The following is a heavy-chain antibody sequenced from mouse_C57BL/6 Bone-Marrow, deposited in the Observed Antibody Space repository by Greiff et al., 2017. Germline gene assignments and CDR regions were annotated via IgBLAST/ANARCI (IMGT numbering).Heavy chain of an antibody. Sequence: QVQLQQSGAELVRPGTSVKLSCKASGYTFTSYWMHWVKQRPGQGLEWIGVIDPSDSYTNYNQKFKGKATLTVDTSSSTAYMQLSSLTSEDSAVYYCARDGSSTLDYWGQGTTLTVSS. V-gene: IGHV1-59*01. D-gene: IGHD1-1*01. CDR3: ARDGSSTLDY. CDR1: GYTFTSYW. J-gene: IGHJ2*01. CDR2: IDPSDSYT.